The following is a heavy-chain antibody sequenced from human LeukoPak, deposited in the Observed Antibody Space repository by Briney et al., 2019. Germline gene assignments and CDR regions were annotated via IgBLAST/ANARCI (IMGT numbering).Heavy chain of an antibody. CDR1: GYTFTSYD. J-gene: IGHJ4*02. CDR3: AREPMVRGVIGP. D-gene: IGHD3-10*01. Sequence: ASVKVSCKASGYTFTSYDINWVRQATGQGLEWMGWMNPNSGNTGYAQKFQGRVTITTDESTSTAYMELSSLRSEDTAVYYCAREPMVRGVIGPWGQGTLVTVSS. V-gene: IGHV1-8*01. CDR2: MNPNSGNT.